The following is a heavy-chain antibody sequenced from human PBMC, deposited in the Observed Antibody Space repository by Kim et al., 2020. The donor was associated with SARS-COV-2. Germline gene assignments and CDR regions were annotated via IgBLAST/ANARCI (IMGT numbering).Heavy chain of an antibody. CDR1: GFTFSSYG. CDR3: AKGPKKYSSGWYEPGWVDY. D-gene: IGHD6-19*01. Sequence: GGSLRLSCAASGFTFSSYGMHWVRQAPGKGLEWVAVISYDGSNKYYADSVKGRFTISRDNSKNTLYLQMNSLRAEDTAVYYCAKGPKKYSSGWYEPGWVDYWGQGTLVTVSS. CDR2: ISYDGSNK. J-gene: IGHJ4*02. V-gene: IGHV3-30*18.